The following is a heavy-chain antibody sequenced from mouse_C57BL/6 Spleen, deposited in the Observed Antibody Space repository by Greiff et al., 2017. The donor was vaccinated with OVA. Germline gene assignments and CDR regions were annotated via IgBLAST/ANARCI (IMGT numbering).Heavy chain of an antibody. CDR1: GYTFTSYW. CDR3: ARHYGSSWFAY. J-gene: IGHJ3*01. CDR2: IDPNSGGT. D-gene: IGHD1-1*01. V-gene: IGHV1-72*01. Sequence: QVQLKQPGAELVKPGASVKLSCKASGYTFTSYWMHWVKQRPGRGLEWIGRIDPNSGGTKYNEKFKSKATLTVDKPSSTAYMQLSSLTSEDSAVYYCARHYGSSWFAYWGQGTLVTVSA.